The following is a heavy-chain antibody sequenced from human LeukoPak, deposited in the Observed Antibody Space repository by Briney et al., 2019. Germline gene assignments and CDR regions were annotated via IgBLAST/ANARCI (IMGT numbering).Heavy chain of an antibody. CDR1: GGSMSSGDYH. CDR2: IFKGVST. Sequence: PSQTLSLTCTVSGGSMSSGDYHWTWLRQPAGKGLEWIGRIFKGVSTNYNPSLKSRATISQDTSKNRLSLDLTSVIAADTAVYYCAIRNFGNGFHIWGQGTLVTVSS. D-gene: IGHD3-9*01. V-gene: IGHV4-61*02. CDR3: AIRNFGNGFHI. J-gene: IGHJ3*02.